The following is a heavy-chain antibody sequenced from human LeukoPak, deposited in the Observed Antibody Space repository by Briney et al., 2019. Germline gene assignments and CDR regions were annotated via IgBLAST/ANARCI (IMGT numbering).Heavy chain of an antibody. J-gene: IGHJ5*02. D-gene: IGHD2-15*01. V-gene: IGHV3-73*01. CDR1: GFTFSGSA. Sequence: GGSLRLSCAASGFTFSGSAMHRVRQASGKGLEWVGRIRSKANSYATAYAASVKGRFTISRDDSKNTAYLQMNSLKTEDTAAYYCTRLTPALFDPWGQGTLVTVSS. CDR3: TRLTPALFDP. CDR2: IRSKANSYAT.